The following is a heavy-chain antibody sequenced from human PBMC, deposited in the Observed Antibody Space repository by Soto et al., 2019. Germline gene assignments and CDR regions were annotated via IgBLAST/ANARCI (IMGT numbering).Heavy chain of an antibody. D-gene: IGHD1-1*01. J-gene: IGHJ6*02. CDR1: EFTFSNYW. V-gene: IGHV3-7*01. Sequence: EVQLVESGGGLVQPGGSLRLSCAASEFTFSNYWMTWVRQAPGKGLEWVAKIKPDGSEKYYVDSVKGRFTISRDNSKNSLYLQMDSLRAEDTDMYYCTRLDSSLAHYGMDVWGQGTTVTVSS. CDR2: IKPDGSEK. CDR3: TRLDSSLAHYGMDV.